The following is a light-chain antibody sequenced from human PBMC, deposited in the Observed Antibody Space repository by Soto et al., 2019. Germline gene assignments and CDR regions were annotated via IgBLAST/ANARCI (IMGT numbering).Light chain of an antibody. CDR3: ASWDDSLNGVV. J-gene: IGLJ2*01. V-gene: IGLV1-44*01. CDR2: TDN. Sequence: LTQPPSASGTPGQRVTISCSGSSSNIGSNTINWYQQLPGTAPKLLIYTDNQRPSGVPDRFSGSKSGTSASLAISGLQSEDEAGYYCASWDDSLNGVVFGGGTKLTVL. CDR1: SSNIGSNT.